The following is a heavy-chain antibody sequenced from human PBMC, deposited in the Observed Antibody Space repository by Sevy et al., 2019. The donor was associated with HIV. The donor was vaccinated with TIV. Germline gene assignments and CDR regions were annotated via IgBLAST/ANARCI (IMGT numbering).Heavy chain of an antibody. CDR3: ARGIFGSRSRLGLGY. Sequence: GGSLRLSCVASGFTFSNNWMTWVRQAPGKGLQWVANIKQDGSEKYFVDSVKGRFTISRDNAKNSLYLQMSSLRVEDTAVYYCARGIFGSRSRLGLGYWGQGTLVTVSS. J-gene: IGHJ4*02. V-gene: IGHV3-7*01. CDR2: IKQDGSEK. D-gene: IGHD3-10*01. CDR1: GFTFSNNW.